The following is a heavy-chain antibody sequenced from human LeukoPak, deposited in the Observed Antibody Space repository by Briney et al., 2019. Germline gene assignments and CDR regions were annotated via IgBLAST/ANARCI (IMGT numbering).Heavy chain of an antibody. CDR3: AREGYDFWSGPIGYYYYMDV. J-gene: IGHJ6*03. Sequence: SVKVSYKASGGTFSRYAISWVRQAPGQGLEWMGGIIPIFGTANYAQKFQGRVTITADESTSTAYMELSSLRSEDTAVYYCAREGYDFWSGPIGYYYYMDVWGKGTTVTVYS. CDR2: IIPIFGTA. D-gene: IGHD3-3*01. V-gene: IGHV1-69*13. CDR1: GGTFSRYA.